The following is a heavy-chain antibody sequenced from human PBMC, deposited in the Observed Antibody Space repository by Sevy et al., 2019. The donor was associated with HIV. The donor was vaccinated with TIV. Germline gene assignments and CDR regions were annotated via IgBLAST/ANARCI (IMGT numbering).Heavy chain of an antibody. V-gene: IGHV3-30-3*01. CDR2: ISYDGSNK. CDR3: ARGQYSNYPRYYFDY. D-gene: IGHD4-4*01. Sequence: GGSLRLSCAASGFTFSSYAMHWVRQAPGKGLEWVAVISYDGSNKYYADSVKGRFTISRENSKNTLYLQMNSLRAEDTAVYYCARGQYSNYPRYYFDYWGQGTLVTVSS. J-gene: IGHJ4*02. CDR1: GFTFSSYA.